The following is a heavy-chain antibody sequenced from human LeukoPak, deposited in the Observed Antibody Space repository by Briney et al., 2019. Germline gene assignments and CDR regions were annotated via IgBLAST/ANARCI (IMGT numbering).Heavy chain of an antibody. Sequence: GASVKVSCKASGYTFTGYYMHWVRQAPGQGLEWMGWINPNSGNTGYAQKFQGRVTMTRNTSISTAYMELSSLRSEDTAVYYCARSGYSSFDYWGQGTLVTVSS. J-gene: IGHJ4*02. CDR3: ARSGYSSFDY. CDR2: INPNSGNT. D-gene: IGHD6-13*01. V-gene: IGHV1-8*02. CDR1: GYTFTGYY.